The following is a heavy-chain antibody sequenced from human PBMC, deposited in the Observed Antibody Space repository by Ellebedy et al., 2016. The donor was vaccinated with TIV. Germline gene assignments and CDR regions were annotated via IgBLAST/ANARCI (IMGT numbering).Heavy chain of an antibody. J-gene: IGHJ3*01. CDR3: AREIVASAKGGAFDV. CDR1: GFTLRSHW. D-gene: IGHD4/OR15-4a*01. Sequence: GGSLRLSCAASGFTLRSHWMHWVRQAPGKGLLWVSSINSDGSTTRYADSVQGRFTISRDNARNTLYPQTNSLRVEDTAVYYCAREIVASAKGGAFDVWGQGTMVTVSP. CDR2: INSDGSTT. V-gene: IGHV3-74*01.